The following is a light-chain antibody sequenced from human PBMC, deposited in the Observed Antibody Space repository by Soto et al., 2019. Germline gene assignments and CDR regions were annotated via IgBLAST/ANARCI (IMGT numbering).Light chain of an antibody. Sequence: ALQLTQSPSSLSASVGDRVTITCRASQGISSALAWYQQKPGKAPKLLIYDASSLESGVPSRFSGSGSGTDFTLTISSLQPEDFATYYCQQFNSYPITFGQGTRLEMK. V-gene: IGKV1-13*02. J-gene: IGKJ5*01. CDR2: DAS. CDR3: QQFNSYPIT. CDR1: QGISSA.